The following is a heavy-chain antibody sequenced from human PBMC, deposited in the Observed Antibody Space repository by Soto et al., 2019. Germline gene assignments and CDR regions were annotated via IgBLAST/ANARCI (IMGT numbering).Heavy chain of an antibody. J-gene: IGHJ4*02. CDR1: GFPFSAEA. V-gene: IGHV3-30-3*01. CDR3: TRDYSSGWCLDY. D-gene: IGHD6-13*01. CDR2: ISYDGNNK. Sequence: QVQLVESGGGVGQPGNSLRLSCAGSGFPFSAEAMHWVRQAPGKGLEWVAAISYDGNNKQHADSVKGRFTVSRDNSKNTPYLQINSLRPEDTAVYYCTRDYSSGWCLDYWGQGSLVTVSS.